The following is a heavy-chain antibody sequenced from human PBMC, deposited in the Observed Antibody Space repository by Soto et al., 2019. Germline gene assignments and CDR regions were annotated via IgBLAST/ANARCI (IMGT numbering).Heavy chain of an antibody. J-gene: IGHJ4*02. CDR3: ARLSPLSY. V-gene: IGHV4-39*01. CDR2: IYYSGST. Sequence: PSETLSLTCTVSGGCISSSSYSWGWIRQPPGKGLEWIGSIYYSGSTYYNPSLKSRVTISVDTSKNQFSLKLSSVTAADTAVYYCARLSPLSYWVQGTLVTVSS. CDR1: GGCISSSSYS.